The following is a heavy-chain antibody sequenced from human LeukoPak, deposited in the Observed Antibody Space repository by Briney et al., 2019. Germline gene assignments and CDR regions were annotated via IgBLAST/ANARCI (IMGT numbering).Heavy chain of an antibody. Sequence: SETLSLTCAVYGGSFSGYYWSWIRQPPGKGLEWIGEINHSGGTNYNPSLKSRVTISVDTSKNQFSLKLSSVTAADTAVYYCAAYSSGYWDYYYMDVWGKGTTVTVSS. V-gene: IGHV4-34*01. CDR3: AAYSSGYWDYYYMDV. CDR2: INHSGGT. J-gene: IGHJ6*03. D-gene: IGHD3-22*01. CDR1: GGSFSGYY.